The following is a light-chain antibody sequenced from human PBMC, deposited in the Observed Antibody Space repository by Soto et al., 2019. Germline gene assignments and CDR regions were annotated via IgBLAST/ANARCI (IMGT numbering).Light chain of an antibody. CDR3: ETWDSNTRV. CDR2: LERSGTY. J-gene: IGLJ3*02. Sequence: QTVVTQSSSASASLGSSVKLTCTLSSGHSSFIIAWHQQQPGKAPRYLMKLERSGTYNKGSGVPDRFSGSSSGPDRYLTISNLQSEDETDYYCETWDSNTRVFGGGTKLTVL. CDR1: SGHSSFI. V-gene: IGLV4-60*03.